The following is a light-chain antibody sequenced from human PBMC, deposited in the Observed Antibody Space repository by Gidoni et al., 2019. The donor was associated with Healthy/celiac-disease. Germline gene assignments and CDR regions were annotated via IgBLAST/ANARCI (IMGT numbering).Light chain of an antibody. CDR3: ATWDDSLSVVA. Sequence: QSVLTPPPSASGTPGQRVTISCPGSSSNIGSNYAYWYQQLPGMAPKLLMYRNNRRPSGVPDRFSGSKSGTSASLAISGLRSEDEADYYCATWDDSLSVVAFGGGTKLTVL. V-gene: IGLV1-47*01. CDR2: RNN. CDR1: SSNIGSNY. J-gene: IGLJ2*01.